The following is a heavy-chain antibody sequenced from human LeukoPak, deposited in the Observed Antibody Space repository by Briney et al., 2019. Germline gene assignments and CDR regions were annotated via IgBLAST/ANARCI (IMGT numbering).Heavy chain of an antibody. V-gene: IGHV4-38-2*02. CDR1: GYSISSGYY. CDR2: IYHSGST. J-gene: IGHJ4*02. CDR3: ARDATIAAPLMS. Sequence: PSETLSLTCTVSGYSISSGYYWGWIRQPPGKGLEWIGSIYHSGSTYYNPSLKSRVAISVDTSKNQFSLKLTSVTAADTAVYYCARDATIAAPLMSWGQGTLVIVS. D-gene: IGHD6-13*01.